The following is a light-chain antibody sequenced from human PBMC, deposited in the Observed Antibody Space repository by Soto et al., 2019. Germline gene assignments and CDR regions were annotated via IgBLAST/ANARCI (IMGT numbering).Light chain of an antibody. CDR1: ISDVGGYNY. V-gene: IGLV2-8*01. CDR2: EVN. CDR3: SSYAGSSNV. Sequence: QSVRTQPPSASGSPGQSVAISCTGTISDVGGYNYVSWYQQPPGKAPKLMIYEVNKRPSGVPDRFSGSKSGNTASLTVSGPQAEDEADYYCSSYAGSSNVFGTGTKVTVL. J-gene: IGLJ1*01.